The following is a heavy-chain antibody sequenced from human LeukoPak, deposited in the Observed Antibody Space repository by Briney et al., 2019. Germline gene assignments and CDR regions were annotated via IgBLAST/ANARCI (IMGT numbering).Heavy chain of an antibody. J-gene: IGHJ4*02. V-gene: IGHV3-23*01. CDR1: GFTFTSYA. CDR2: VSGSGDGT. D-gene: IGHD4-17*01. Sequence: GGSLRLSCAASGFTFTSYAMGWVRQAPGKGLEWVSSVSGSGDGTYYAHSVKGRFTISRDNSKKTLDLHMHSLRAEDTAVYYCAKERLGGNYGDYAVDYWGQGTMVTVSS. CDR3: AKERLGGNYGDYAVDY.